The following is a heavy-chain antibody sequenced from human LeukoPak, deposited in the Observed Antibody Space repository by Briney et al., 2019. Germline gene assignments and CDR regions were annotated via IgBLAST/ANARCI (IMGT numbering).Heavy chain of an antibody. CDR3: ARGSGYGDYSQSTFDI. Sequence: GGSLRLSCAASGFTFSSYAMHWVRQAPGKGLEYVSAISSNGGSTYYANSVKGRFTISRDNSKNTLYLQMGRLRAEDMAVYYCARGSGYGDYSQSTFDIWGQGTMVTVSS. CDR1: GFTFSSYA. CDR2: ISSNGGST. J-gene: IGHJ3*02. D-gene: IGHD4-17*01. V-gene: IGHV3-64*01.